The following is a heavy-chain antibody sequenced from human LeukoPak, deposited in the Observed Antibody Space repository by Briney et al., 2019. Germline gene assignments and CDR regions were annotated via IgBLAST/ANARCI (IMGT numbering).Heavy chain of an antibody. D-gene: IGHD3-10*01. CDR1: GFIFTNYF. CDR2: IKHDGSEK. CDR3: ASWRGSGNYGGYFDY. V-gene: IGHV3-7*01. Sequence: PGRSLRLSCAASGFIFTNYFMSWVRQAPGKGLEWVASIKHDGSEKYYVDSVRGRFTISRDNTMNSLYLQMNSLRAEDTAVYYCASWRGSGNYGGYFDYWGQGILVTVSS. J-gene: IGHJ4*02.